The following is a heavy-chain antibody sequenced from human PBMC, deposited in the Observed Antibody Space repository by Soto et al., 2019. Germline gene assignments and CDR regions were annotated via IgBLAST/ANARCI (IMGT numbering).Heavy chain of an antibody. Sequence: GGSLRLSCAASGFTFSDHSLNWIRQAPGKGLEWISCITGSGVTMYADSVKGRFTISRDNAKNSLYLQMDSLRAEDTAVYYCARDGGASTFDFDSWGQGTLVTVSS. CDR1: GFTFSDHS. CDR2: ITGSGVT. J-gene: IGHJ4*02. V-gene: IGHV3-48*04. D-gene: IGHD3-16*01. CDR3: ARDGGASTFDFDS.